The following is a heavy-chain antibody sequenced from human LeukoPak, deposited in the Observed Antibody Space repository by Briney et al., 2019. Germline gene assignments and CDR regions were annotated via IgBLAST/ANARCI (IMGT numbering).Heavy chain of an antibody. J-gene: IGHJ4*02. CDR1: GGSFSGYY. D-gene: IGHD3-10*01. Sequence: SETLSLTCAVYGGSFSGYYWSWIRQPPGKGLEWIGEINHSGSTNYNPSLKSRVTISVDTSKNQFSLKLSSVTAADTAVYYCARGRRFGELLGYWGQGTLVTVSS. CDR3: ARGRRFGELLGY. V-gene: IGHV4-34*01. CDR2: INHSGST.